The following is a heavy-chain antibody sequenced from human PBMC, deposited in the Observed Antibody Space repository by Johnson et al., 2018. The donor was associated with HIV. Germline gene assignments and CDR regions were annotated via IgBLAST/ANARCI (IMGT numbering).Heavy chain of an antibody. J-gene: IGHJ3*02. Sequence: QVQLVESGGGLVQPGGSLRLSCAASGFTFSDYYMSWIRQAPGKGLEWVSYISSSGSTIYYADSVKGRFTISRDNAKNTLYLQMNSLRAEDTAVYYCARECQYYYDTSGCTYYAFDIWGQGTMATVSS. CDR1: GFTFSDYY. CDR2: ISSSGSTI. D-gene: IGHD3-22*01. CDR3: ARECQYYYDTSGCTYYAFDI. V-gene: IGHV3-11*04.